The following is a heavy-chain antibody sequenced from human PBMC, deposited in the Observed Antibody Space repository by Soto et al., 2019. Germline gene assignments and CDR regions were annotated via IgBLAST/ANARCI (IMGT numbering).Heavy chain of an antibody. J-gene: IGHJ6*02. CDR1: NYNFDSDG. V-gene: IGHV1-18*01. CDR2: IYVSNGYT. Sequence: VQLVQSGGEVKKPGASVKVSCKTSNYNFDSDGITWVRQAPGQGLEWMGWIYVSNGYTNYAQKFEDRVTLTTDTSTRTVYMKLRSLRSDDTAVYYCANRGNPLMDVWGQGTTVTVSS. CDR3: ANRGNPLMDV.